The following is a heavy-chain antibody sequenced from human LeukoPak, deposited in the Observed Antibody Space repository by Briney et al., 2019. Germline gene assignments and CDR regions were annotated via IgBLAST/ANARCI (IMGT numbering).Heavy chain of an antibody. CDR2: IYPGDIRV. Sequence: GESLKISCQGFGHSFTSYWIGWVRQMPGKSVEWMGVIYPGDIRVRYNPSFQGQVTISADKSINTAYLQWVSLRASDSATYYCACRDLTSTWYFPWGQGTLVTVSS. CDR1: GHSFTSYW. CDR3: ACRDLTSTWYFP. D-gene: IGHD6-13*01. J-gene: IGHJ5*02. V-gene: IGHV5-51*01.